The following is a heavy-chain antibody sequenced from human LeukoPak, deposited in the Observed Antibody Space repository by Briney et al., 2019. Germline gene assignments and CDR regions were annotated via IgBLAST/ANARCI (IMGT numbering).Heavy chain of an antibody. J-gene: IGHJ4*02. Sequence: SETLSLTCAVYGGSFSGYYWSWIRQLPGKGLEWIGEINHSGSTNYNPSLKSRVTISVDTSKNQFSLKLSSVTAADTAVYYCARVAYCTNGVCYDYFDYWGQGTLVTVSS. V-gene: IGHV4-34*01. CDR2: INHSGST. D-gene: IGHD2-8*01. CDR3: ARVAYCTNGVCYDYFDY. CDR1: GGSFSGYY.